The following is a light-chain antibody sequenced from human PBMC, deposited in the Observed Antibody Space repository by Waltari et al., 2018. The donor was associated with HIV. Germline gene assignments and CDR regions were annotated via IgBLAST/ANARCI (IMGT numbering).Light chain of an antibody. Sequence: QSVLTQPPSVSAAQGQKVTISCPGGTSNIGKNYEPGYPQLPGTAPKLLIYDNNKRPSGIPDRFAGSKSGTSATLGITGLQTGDEADYYCGTWDSSLSAVVFGGGTKLTVL. J-gene: IGLJ2*01. V-gene: IGLV1-51*01. CDR2: DNN. CDR3: GTWDSSLSAVV. CDR1: TSNIGKNY.